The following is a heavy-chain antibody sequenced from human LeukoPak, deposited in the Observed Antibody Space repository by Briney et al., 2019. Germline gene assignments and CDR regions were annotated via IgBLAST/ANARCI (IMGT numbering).Heavy chain of an antibody. J-gene: IGHJ4*02. V-gene: IGHV3-30*03. CDR3: VGAAADTTPRP. CDR1: GFTFSSYG. D-gene: IGHD6-13*01. CDR2: ISYDGSNK. Sequence: TGGSLRLSCAASGFTFSSYGMHWVRQAPGKGLEWVAVISYDGSNKYYADSVKGRFTISRDNSKNTLYLQMNSLRAEDTAVYYCVGAAADTTPRPWGQGTLVTVSS.